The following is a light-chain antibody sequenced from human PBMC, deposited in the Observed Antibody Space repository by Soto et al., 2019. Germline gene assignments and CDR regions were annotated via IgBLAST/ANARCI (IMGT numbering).Light chain of an antibody. CDR2: DAS. J-gene: IGKJ5*01. Sequence: EIVITQTPATLSVSPGERATLSCRASQSVNSRLAWYQQKPGQTPRLLIYDASTRATGIPTRFSGSGSGTDFTLTISRLEPEDFVVYYCQQHGSSPITFGQVTRLDIK. CDR1: QSVNSR. V-gene: IGKV3-15*01. CDR3: QQHGSSPIT.